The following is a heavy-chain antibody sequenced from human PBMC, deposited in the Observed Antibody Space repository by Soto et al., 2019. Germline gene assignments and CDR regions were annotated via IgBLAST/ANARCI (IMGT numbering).Heavy chain of an antibody. D-gene: IGHD3-16*02. CDR2: IYHSGST. J-gene: IGHJ6*02. Sequence: SETLSLTCAVSGGSISSSNWWSWVRQPPGKGLEWIGEIYHSGSTNYNPSLKSRVTISVDKSKNQFSLKLSSVTAADTAVYYCARDGPWGSYRYYYYVMDVWGQGTTVTVSS. V-gene: IGHV4-4*02. CDR3: ARDGPWGSYRYYYYVMDV. CDR1: GGSISSSNW.